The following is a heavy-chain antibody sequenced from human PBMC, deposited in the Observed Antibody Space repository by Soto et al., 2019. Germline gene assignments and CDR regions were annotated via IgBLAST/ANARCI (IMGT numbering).Heavy chain of an antibody. CDR3: ARDRDWNLDY. Sequence: ASVKVSCKASGYSFTTYGMTWVRQAPGQGLEWMGWISTDKGNTKYAQNFQSRATLTTDTSTSTAYMELRSLRSDDTAVYYCARDRDWNLDYWGQGTLVTVSS. J-gene: IGHJ4*02. CDR2: ISTDKGNT. D-gene: IGHD2-21*02. CDR1: GYSFTTYG. V-gene: IGHV1-18*01.